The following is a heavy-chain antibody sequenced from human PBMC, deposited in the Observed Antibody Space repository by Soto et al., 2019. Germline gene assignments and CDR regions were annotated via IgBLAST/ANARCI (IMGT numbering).Heavy chain of an antibody. CDR1: GFTFSSYG. J-gene: IGHJ4*02. CDR3: AKDVDTAMNRPKTFDY. Sequence: HPGGSLRLSCAASGFTFSSYGMHWVRQAPGKGLEWVAVISYDGSNKYYADSVKGRFTISRDNSKNTLYLQMNSLRAEDTAVYYCAKDVDTAMNRPKTFDYWGQGTLVTVSS. D-gene: IGHD5-18*01. V-gene: IGHV3-30*18. CDR2: ISYDGSNK.